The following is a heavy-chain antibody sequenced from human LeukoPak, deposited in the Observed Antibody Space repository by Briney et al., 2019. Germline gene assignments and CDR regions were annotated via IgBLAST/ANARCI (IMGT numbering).Heavy chain of an antibody. CDR2: ISYDGSNK. CDR3: ARDSAEGYYYYMDV. V-gene: IGHV3-30*01. J-gene: IGHJ6*03. CDR1: GFTFSSYA. Sequence: PGRSLRPSCAASGFTFSSYAMHWVRQAPGKGLEWVAVISYDGSNKYYADSVKGRFTISRDNSKNTLYLQMNSLRAEDTAVYYCARDSAEGYYYYMDVWGKGTTVTVSS.